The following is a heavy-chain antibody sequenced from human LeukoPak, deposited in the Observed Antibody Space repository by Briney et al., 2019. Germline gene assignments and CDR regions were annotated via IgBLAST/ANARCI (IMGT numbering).Heavy chain of an antibody. CDR3: ARTHYYDSSGYEGSYYFDY. CDR2: INHSGST. V-gene: IGHV4-34*01. J-gene: IGHJ4*02. Sequence: KPSETLSLTCAVYGGSFSGYYWSWIRQPPGKGLERIGEINHSGSTNYNPSLKSRVTISVDTSKNQFSLKLSSVTAADTAVYYCARTHYYDSSGYEGSYYFDYWGQGTLVTVSS. D-gene: IGHD3-22*01. CDR1: GGSFSGYY.